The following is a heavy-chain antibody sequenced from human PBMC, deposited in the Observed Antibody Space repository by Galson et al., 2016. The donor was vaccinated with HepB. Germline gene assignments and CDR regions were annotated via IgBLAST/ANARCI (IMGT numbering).Heavy chain of an antibody. CDR1: GFKFNSYE. CDR3: AREESSSWSDWLDH. CDR2: ISSSGNTR. D-gene: IGHD6-13*01. Sequence: SLRLSCAASGFKFNSYEVNWVRQAPGKGLEWVSYISSSGNTRYYADSVRGRFTISRDNTKNSLSLQMNSLRAEDTALYYCAREESSSWSDWLDHWGQGTLVTVSS. J-gene: IGHJ5*02. V-gene: IGHV3-48*03.